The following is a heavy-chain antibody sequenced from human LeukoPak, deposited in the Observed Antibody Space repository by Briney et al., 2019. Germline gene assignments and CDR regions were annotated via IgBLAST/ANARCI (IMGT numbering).Heavy chain of an antibody. CDR3: AREPTYSSSWYTSCDY. Sequence: PGGSLRLSCAASGFNFNNYNMNWVRQAPGKGLEWVSYITLSSSSIYYADSVKGRFTISRDNAKNSLYLQMNSLRAEDTAVYYCAREPTYSSSWYTSCDYWGQGTRVTVSS. CDR2: ITLSSSSI. J-gene: IGHJ4*02. CDR1: GFNFNNYN. V-gene: IGHV3-48*01. D-gene: IGHD6-13*01.